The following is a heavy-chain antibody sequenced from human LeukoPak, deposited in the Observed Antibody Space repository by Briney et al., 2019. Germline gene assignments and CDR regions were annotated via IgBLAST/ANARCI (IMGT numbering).Heavy chain of an antibody. V-gene: IGHV4-39*01. CDR1: GGSISSSSYY. Sequence: SETLSLTCTVSGGSISSSSYYWGWIRQPPGKGLEWIGSIYYSGSTYYNPSLKSRVTISVDTSKNQFSLKLSSVTAADTAVYYCALISLLGGATSYYYYGMDAWGQGTTVTVSS. CDR2: IYYSGST. CDR3: ALISLLGGATSYYYYGMDA. J-gene: IGHJ6*02. D-gene: IGHD1-26*01.